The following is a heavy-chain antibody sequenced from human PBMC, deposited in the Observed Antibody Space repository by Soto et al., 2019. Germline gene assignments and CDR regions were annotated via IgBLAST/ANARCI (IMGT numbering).Heavy chain of an antibody. D-gene: IGHD6-13*01. CDR3: AKDRGSSSWYLYYYYYGMDV. CDR1: GFTFSSYG. Sequence: GGSLRLSCAASGFTFSSYGMHWVRQAPGKGLEWVAVISYDGSNKYYADSVKGRFTISRDNSKNTLYLQMNSLRAEDTAVYYCAKDRGSSSWYLYYYYYGMDVWGQGTTVTVSS. V-gene: IGHV3-30*18. J-gene: IGHJ6*02. CDR2: ISYDGSNK.